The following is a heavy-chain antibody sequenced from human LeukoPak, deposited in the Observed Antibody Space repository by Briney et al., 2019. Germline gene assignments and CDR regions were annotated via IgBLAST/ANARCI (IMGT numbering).Heavy chain of an antibody. D-gene: IGHD1-14*01. CDR2: INKDGSNT. V-gene: IGHV3-43*02. CDR1: GFTLGAFA. CDR3: ATWAFYHNLDV. J-gene: IGHJ6*02. Sequence: GGSLRLSCAASGFTLGAFAMHWVRQAPGKGLEWVSLINKDGSNTYYADSVKGRFTISRDNSKDSLYLQMNSLRTEDSALYYCATWAFYHNLDVWGQGITIIVSS.